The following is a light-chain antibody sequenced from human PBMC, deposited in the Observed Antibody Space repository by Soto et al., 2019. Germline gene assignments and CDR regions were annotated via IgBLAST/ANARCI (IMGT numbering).Light chain of an antibody. V-gene: IGKV1-9*01. J-gene: IGKJ2*01. CDR2: TAS. CDR1: QGISSS. Sequence: DIQLTQSPPFLSASIGDKVTITCRASQGISSSLAWYQQKPGKAPKLLIYTASTLQSGVPSRFSGGGSGTHFTLTISSLQPEDSATYYCQQLNAYPHSFGQGTKLEIK. CDR3: QQLNAYPHS.